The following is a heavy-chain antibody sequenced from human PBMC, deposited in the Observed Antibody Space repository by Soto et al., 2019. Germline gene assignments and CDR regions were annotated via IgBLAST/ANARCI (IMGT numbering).Heavy chain of an antibody. CDR2: IWYDGSNK. D-gene: IGHD3-22*01. J-gene: IGHJ3*02. CDR1: GFTFSSYG. V-gene: IGHV3-33*01. CDR3: ARDPVTMIVVVTACCAFDI. Sequence: QVQLVESGGGVVQPGRSLRLSCAASGFTFSSYGMHWVRQAPGKGLEWVAVIWYDGSNKYYADSVKGRFTISRDNSKNTLYLKMNSLRAEDTAVYYCARDPVTMIVVVTACCAFDIWGQGTMVTVSS.